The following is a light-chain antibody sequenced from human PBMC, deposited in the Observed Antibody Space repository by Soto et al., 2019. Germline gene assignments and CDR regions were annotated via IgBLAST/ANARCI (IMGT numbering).Light chain of an antibody. Sequence: EIVLTQSPGTLSLSPGERATLSCRASQSVSSSYLAWYQQKPGQAPRLLIYGASRRATGIPDRFSGSGSGTDFTRTISRLAPEDFAVYYCQQYGSSPPTFGQGTKLEIK. V-gene: IGKV3-20*01. CDR2: GAS. CDR1: QSVSSSY. J-gene: IGKJ2*01. CDR3: QQYGSSPPT.